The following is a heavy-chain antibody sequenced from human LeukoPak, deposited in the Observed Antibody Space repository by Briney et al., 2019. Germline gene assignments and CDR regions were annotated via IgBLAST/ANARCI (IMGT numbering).Heavy chain of an antibody. CDR2: IYPGDSDT. CDR3: ATIYGDYGPYYFDY. CDR1: GYSFTTYW. D-gene: IGHD4-17*01. J-gene: IGHJ4*02. V-gene: IGHV5-51*01. Sequence: GESLKTSCKGSGYSFTTYWTGWVRQMPGKGLEWMGIIYPGDSDTRYSPSFQGQVTISADKSISTAYLQWSSLKASDTAMYYCATIYGDYGPYYFDYWGQGTLVTVSS.